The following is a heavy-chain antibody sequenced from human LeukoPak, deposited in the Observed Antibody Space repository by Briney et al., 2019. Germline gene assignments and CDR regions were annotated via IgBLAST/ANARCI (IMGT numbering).Heavy chain of an antibody. Sequence: SVKVSCKASGGTFSSYAISWVRQAPGQGLEWMGRIIPILGIANYAQKFQGRVTITADKSTSTAYMELSSLRSEDTAVYYCARNGGYDFRYYYGMDVWGQGTLVTVSS. CDR3: ARNGGYDFRYYYGMDV. J-gene: IGHJ6*02. CDR2: IIPILGIA. CDR1: GGTFSSYA. D-gene: IGHD5-12*01. V-gene: IGHV1-69*04.